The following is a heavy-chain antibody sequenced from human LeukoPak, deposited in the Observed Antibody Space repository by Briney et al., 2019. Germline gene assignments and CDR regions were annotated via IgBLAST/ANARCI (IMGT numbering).Heavy chain of an antibody. J-gene: IGHJ2*01. CDR1: GGSISSYY. CDR2: MYYSGST. Sequence: SETLSLTCTVSGGSISSYYWSWIRQPPGKGLEWIGYMYYSGSTNYNSSLKSRVTISVDTSKNQFSLKLNSVTAADSAVYYCARGRNFDLWGRGTLVTVSS. CDR3: ARGRNFDL. V-gene: IGHV4-59*01.